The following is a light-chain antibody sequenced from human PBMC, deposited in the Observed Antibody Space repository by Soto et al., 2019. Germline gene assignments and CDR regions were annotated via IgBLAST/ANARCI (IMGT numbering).Light chain of an antibody. Sequence: DIQMTQSPSSLSASAGDRITITCQASQDIATFLNWYQQKPGKAPRLLIYDASTLKQGDTSRFSGSGSGTDFTFTISRLRPEDIATYYCQQYNDFPLTVXGGTEADSK. V-gene: IGKV1-33*01. CDR2: DAS. J-gene: IGKJ4*01. CDR1: QDIATF. CDR3: QQYNDFPLT.